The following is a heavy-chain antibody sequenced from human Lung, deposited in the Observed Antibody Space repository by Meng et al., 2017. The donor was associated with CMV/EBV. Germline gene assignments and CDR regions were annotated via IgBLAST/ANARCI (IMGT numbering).Heavy chain of an antibody. J-gene: IGHJ4*02. CDR2: LYDSGST. CDR1: GGSISSSTYY. Sequence: QLQLQESGPGLVRPSWTLSRHCSVSGGSISSSTYYWAWIRQPPGKGLEWIGSLYDSGSTYYHPSLKSRVTISVDTSKTYFSLKLRSVTAADTAVYYCARDLEYWGQGTLVTVSS. CDR3: ARDLEY. V-gene: IGHV4-39*07. D-gene: IGHD1-1*01.